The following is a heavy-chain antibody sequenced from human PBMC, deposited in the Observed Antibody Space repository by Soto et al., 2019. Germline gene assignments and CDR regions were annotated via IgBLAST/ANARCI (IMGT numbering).Heavy chain of an antibody. CDR1: GFTFSSYG. V-gene: IGHV3-33*01. J-gene: IGHJ6*02. CDR3: ARERWPGDYYYGMDV. CDR2: IWYDGSNK. D-gene: IGHD4-17*01. Sequence: QVQLVESGGGVVQPGRSLRLSCAASGFTFSSYGMHWVRQAPGKGLEWVAVIWYDGSNKYYADSVKGRFTISRDNSKNTLYLQMNSLRAEDTAVYYCARERWPGDYYYGMDVWGQGTTVTVSS.